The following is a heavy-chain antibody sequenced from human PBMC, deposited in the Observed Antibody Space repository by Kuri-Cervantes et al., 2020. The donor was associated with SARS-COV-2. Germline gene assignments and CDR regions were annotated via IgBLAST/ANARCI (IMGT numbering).Heavy chain of an antibody. Sequence: GESLKISCAASGFTLSGHWIHWVRQAPGKGLVWVSRINTDGSYTNNADSVKGRFTLSRDNAKNMLFLQMNSLRAEDTAVYYCVRDGDHWNFDYWGQGTLVTVSS. CDR2: INTDGSYT. J-gene: IGHJ4*02. CDR3: VRDGDHWNFDY. CDR1: GFTLSGHW. V-gene: IGHV3-74*01. D-gene: IGHD1-1*01.